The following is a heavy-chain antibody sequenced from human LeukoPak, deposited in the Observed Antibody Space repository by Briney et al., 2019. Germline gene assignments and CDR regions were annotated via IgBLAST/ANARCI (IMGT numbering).Heavy chain of an antibody. CDR2: INTGETT. J-gene: IGHJ3*01. CDR3: AKGAFDV. CDR1: GFNLGRYA. Sequence: QPGGSLRLSCAASGFNLGRYAMSWVRQAPGRGLEWVSCINTGETTFYAGSVKGRLTISRDSSKNNLYLHMTSLRDEDTALYYCAKGAFDVWGQGTVVIVSS. V-gene: IGHV3-23*01.